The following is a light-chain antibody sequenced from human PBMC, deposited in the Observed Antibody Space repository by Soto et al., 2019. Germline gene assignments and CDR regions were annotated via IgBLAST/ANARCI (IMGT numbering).Light chain of an antibody. J-gene: IGLJ3*02. CDR3: SSFPNTNCLENWV. V-gene: IGLV2-14*02. CDR2: EVD. CDR1: SSDVGTYNL. Sequence: QSALTQPASVSGSPGQSITISCTGTSSDVGTYNLVSWYQQHPGRAPKLIIYEVDSRTAGISDRFSCSKSGNTASLTISGLQPEDEDDDDCSSFPNTNCLENWVFGGGTKLTVL.